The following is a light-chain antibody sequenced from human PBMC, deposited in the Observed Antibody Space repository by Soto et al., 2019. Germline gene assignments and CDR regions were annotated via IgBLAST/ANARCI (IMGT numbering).Light chain of an antibody. CDR2: EVF. V-gene: IGLV2-14*03. CDR1: SSDVGGYNY. Sequence: QSALTQPASVSGSPGQSITISCTGTSSDVGGYNYVSWYQQHPGKVPKLMIFEVFRRPSGISDRFSGSNSGNTASLTISGLHAEDEADYYCCSYTTTSTFVFGGGTKLTVL. J-gene: IGLJ2*01. CDR3: CSYTTTSTFV.